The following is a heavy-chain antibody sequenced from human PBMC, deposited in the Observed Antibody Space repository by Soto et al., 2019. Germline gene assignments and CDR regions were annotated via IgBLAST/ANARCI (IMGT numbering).Heavy chain of an antibody. J-gene: IGHJ4*02. CDR3: AKDRLSSGYYYGPDY. CDR1: GFTFSSYG. CDR2: ISYDGSNK. D-gene: IGHD3-22*01. Sequence: ESGGGVVQPGRSLRLSCAASGFTFSSYGMHWVRQAPGKGLEWVAVISYDGSNKYYADSVKGRFTISRDNSKNTLYLQMNSLRAEDTAVYYCAKDRLSSGYYYGPDYWGQGTLVTVSS. V-gene: IGHV3-30*18.